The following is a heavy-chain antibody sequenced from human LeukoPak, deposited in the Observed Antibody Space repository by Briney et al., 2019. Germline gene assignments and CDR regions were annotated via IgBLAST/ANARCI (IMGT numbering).Heavy chain of an antibody. V-gene: IGHV3-11*04. CDR3: AELGITMIGGV. Sequence: PGGSLTLSCAASGFTFSDYYMSWLRQAPGKGLEGVSYISSRSNSIYYADSVKGRFTISRDNAKNSLYLQMNSLRAEHTAVYYCAELGITMIGGVWGKGTTVTISS. D-gene: IGHD3-10*02. J-gene: IGHJ6*04. CDR2: ISSRSNSI. CDR1: GFTFSDYY.